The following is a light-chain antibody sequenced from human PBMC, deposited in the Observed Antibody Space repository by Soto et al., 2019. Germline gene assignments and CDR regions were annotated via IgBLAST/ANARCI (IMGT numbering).Light chain of an antibody. CDR2: GAS. CDR3: QQYNNWWT. J-gene: IGKJ1*01. Sequence: EIVMTQSPATLSVSPGERATLSCRASQSVSSTLAWYQQKPGQAPRLLIYGASTRAAGIPARFSGSGSGTEFTLTISMLQSEDFAVYYCQQYNNWWTFGQGTKVEIK. V-gene: IGKV3-15*01. CDR1: QSVSST.